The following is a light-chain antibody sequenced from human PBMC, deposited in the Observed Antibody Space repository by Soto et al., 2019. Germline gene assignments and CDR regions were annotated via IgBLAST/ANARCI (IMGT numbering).Light chain of an antibody. J-gene: IGKJ4*01. V-gene: IGKV3-15*01. CDR2: AAS. Sequence: EIVMTQSPATLSVSPGERATLSCRASQSVSGNLAWYQQKPGQAPRLLIYAASTRPTGIPARFSGSGSGTEFTITISSLQSEDFAVYYCQQYNNWPPVTFGGGTKVEIK. CDR1: QSVSGN. CDR3: QQYNNWPPVT.